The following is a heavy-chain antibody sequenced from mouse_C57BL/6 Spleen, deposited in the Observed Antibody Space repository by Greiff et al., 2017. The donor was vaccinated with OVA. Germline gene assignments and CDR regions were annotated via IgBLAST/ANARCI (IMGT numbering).Heavy chain of an antibody. J-gene: IGHJ2*01. CDR3: ARYDGYYYFDY. CDR1: GYTFTSYW. CDR2: IDPSDSET. D-gene: IGHD2-3*01. V-gene: IGHV1-52*01. Sequence: VQLQQPGAELVRPGSSVKLSCKASGYTFTSYWMPWVKQRPIQGLEWIGNIDPSDSETNYNQKFKDKATLTVDKSSSTAYMQLSSLTSEDSAVYYCARYDGYYYFDYWGQGTTLTVSS.